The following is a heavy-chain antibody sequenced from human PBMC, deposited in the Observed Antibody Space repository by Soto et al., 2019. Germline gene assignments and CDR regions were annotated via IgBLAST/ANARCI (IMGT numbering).Heavy chain of an antibody. CDR3: AGRSGSSDY. V-gene: IGHV3-30*04. CDR1: GFTFSNYT. CDR2: ISYDEIDK. J-gene: IGHJ4*02. Sequence: LRLSCAASGFTFSNYTMHWVRQAPGKGLEWVTLISYDEIDKYYADAVKGRFTISRDNSKNTLFLQMDSLRAEDTAVYYCAGRSGSSDYWGQGTLVTVSS. D-gene: IGHD3-10*01.